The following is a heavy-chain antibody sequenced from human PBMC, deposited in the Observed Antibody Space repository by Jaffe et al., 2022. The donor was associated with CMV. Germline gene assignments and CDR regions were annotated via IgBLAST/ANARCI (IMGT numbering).Heavy chain of an antibody. Sequence: QVTLKESGPVLVKPTETLTLTCTVSGFSLSNARMGVSWIRQPPGKALEWLAHIFSNDEKSYSTSLKSRLTISKDTSKSQVVLTMTNMDPVDTATYYCARMIVPAANYYYYYYMDVWGKGTTVTVSS. CDR1: GFSLSNARMG. V-gene: IGHV2-26*01. D-gene: IGHD2-2*01. J-gene: IGHJ6*03. CDR2: IFSNDEK. CDR3: ARMIVPAANYYYYYYMDV.